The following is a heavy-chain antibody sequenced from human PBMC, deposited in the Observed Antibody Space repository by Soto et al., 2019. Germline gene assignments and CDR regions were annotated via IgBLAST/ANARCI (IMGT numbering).Heavy chain of an antibody. D-gene: IGHD5-12*01. V-gene: IGHV4-4*07. J-gene: IGHJ4*02. CDR3: AREGSYSAYNFAHGIQLWSFDF. CDR2: IFSSGST. Sequence: SETLSLTCTVSGGSINTFYWSWVRQPAGKGLEWIGRIFSSGSTSFNPSLESRVAMSVDTSKNHFSLNLSSVTAADMAVYYCAREGSYSAYNFAHGIQLWSFDFWDQGALGTL. CDR1: GGSINTFY.